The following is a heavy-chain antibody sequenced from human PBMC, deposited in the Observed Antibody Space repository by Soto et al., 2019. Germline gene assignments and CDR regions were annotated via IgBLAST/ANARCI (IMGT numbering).Heavy chain of an antibody. CDR2: ISGSGGST. Sequence: HPGGSLRLSCAASGFSFSSYAISWVRQAPGKGLQWVSTISGSGGSTYYADSVKGRFTISRDSSRNTLYLQMNSLRAEDTAVYYCAIDRYCSSTSCYMAFDYWGQGTLVTVSS. D-gene: IGHD2-2*02. J-gene: IGHJ4*02. V-gene: IGHV3-23*01. CDR1: GFSFSSYA. CDR3: AIDRYCSSTSCYMAFDY.